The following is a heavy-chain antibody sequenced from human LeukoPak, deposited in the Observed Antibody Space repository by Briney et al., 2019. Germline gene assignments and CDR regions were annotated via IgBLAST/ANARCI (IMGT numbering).Heavy chain of an antibody. D-gene: IGHD3-22*01. V-gene: IGHV1-2*06. CDR3: ARTMYYYDSSGYYEGPGY. CDR1: GYTFTGYY. CDR2: INPNSGGT. Sequence: ASVKVSCKASGYTFTGYYMHWVRQAPGQGLEWMGRINPNSGGTNYAQKFQGRVTMTRDTSISTAYMEPSRLRSDDTAVYYCARTMYYYDSSGYYEGPGYWGQGTLVTVSS. J-gene: IGHJ4*02.